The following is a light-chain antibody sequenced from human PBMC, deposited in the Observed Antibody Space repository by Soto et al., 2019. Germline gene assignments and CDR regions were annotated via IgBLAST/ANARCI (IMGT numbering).Light chain of an antibody. CDR1: NIGSKS. Sequence: SYELTQPPSVSVAPGQTARITCGGTNIGSKSVHWYQQKPGQAPVLVVYVDSDRPSGIPERFSGSNSGNTATLTISRVEAGDEADYYCQVWDSSSDHPVFGTGTKLTVL. CDR3: QVWDSSSDHPV. J-gene: IGLJ1*01. CDR2: VDS. V-gene: IGLV3-21*02.